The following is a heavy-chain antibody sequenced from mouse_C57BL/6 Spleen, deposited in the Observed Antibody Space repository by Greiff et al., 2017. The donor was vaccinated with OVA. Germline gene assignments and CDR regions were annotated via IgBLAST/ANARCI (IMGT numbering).Heavy chain of an antibody. CDR3: ARKAGYGSSWFAY. J-gene: IGHJ3*01. CDR1: GFTFSDYG. V-gene: IGHV5-17*01. CDR2: ISSGSSTI. D-gene: IGHD1-1*01. Sequence: EVQGVESGGGLVKPGGSLKLSCAASGFTFSDYGMHWVRQAPEKGLEWVAYISSGSSTIYYADTVKGRFTISRDNAKNTLFLQMTSLRSEDTAMYYCARKAGYGSSWFAYWGQGTLVTVSA.